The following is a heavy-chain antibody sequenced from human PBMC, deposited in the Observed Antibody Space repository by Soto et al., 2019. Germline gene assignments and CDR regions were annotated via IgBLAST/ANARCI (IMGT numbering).Heavy chain of an antibody. CDR2: IYRSGST. J-gene: IGHJ6*03. D-gene: IGHD3-16*01. CDR1: GDSVRNQY. CDR3: ARRLDYGHMAF. V-gene: IGHV4-4*09. Sequence: SETLSLTCTVSGDSVRNQYWSWIRRPPGRGLEWIGYIYRSGSTKYNPSLKSRLTISVDTSKNQFSLKLSSVTAADTAVYYCARRLDYGHMAFWGKGSSVTVSS.